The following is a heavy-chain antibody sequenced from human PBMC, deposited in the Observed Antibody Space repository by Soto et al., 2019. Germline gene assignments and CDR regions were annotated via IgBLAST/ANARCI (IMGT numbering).Heavy chain of an antibody. CDR3: ARGRSPRYCISTSCYEVHYYYCYYGMDV. Sequence: ASVKVSCKVSGYTLTELSMHWVRQAPGKGLEWMGGFDPEDGETIYAQKFQGRVTMTENTSISTAYMELSSLRSEDTAVYYCARGRSPRYCISTSCYEVHYYYCYYGMDVWGQGTTVTVSS. CDR1: GYTLTELS. J-gene: IGHJ6*02. V-gene: IGHV1-24*01. CDR2: FDPEDGET. D-gene: IGHD2-2*01.